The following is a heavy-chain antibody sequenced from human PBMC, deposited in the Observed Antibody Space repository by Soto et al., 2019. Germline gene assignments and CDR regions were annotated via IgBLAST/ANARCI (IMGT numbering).Heavy chain of an antibody. CDR3: ARQTTVVTSYYYYYYGMDV. Sequence: QVQLQESGPGLVKPSQTLSLTCTVSGGSISSGGYYWSWIRQHPGKGLEWIGYIYYSGSTYYNPSLKSRVTISVDTSKNQFSLKLSSVTVADTAVYYCARQTTVVTSYYYYYYGMDVWGQGTTVTVSS. J-gene: IGHJ6*02. D-gene: IGHD4-17*01. V-gene: IGHV4-31*03. CDR2: IYYSGST. CDR1: GGSISSGGYY.